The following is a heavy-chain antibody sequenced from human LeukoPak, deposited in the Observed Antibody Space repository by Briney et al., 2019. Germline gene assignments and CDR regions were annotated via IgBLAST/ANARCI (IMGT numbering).Heavy chain of an antibody. CDR3: AANDYSEF. CDR1: GYSLTELT. Sequence: ASVKVSCKVSGYSLTELTMQWVRQAPGKGLEWMGGFDPEDGEIMYAQKFQGRVTMTEDTSTNTAYMELSSLRSEDTAVYYCAANDYSEFWGQGTRVTVSS. D-gene: IGHD2-8*01. J-gene: IGHJ4*02. V-gene: IGHV1-24*01. CDR2: FDPEDGEI.